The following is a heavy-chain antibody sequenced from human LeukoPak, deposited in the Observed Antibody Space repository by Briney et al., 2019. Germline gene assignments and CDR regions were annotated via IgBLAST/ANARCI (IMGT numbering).Heavy chain of an antibody. CDR3: AKTTVTSEDYYYYYMDV. J-gene: IGHJ6*03. CDR1: GYTLTSYG. CDR2: ITAYNGNT. D-gene: IGHD4-17*01. Sequence: GASVKVSCKTSGYTLTSYGISWGRQAPGQGVEWMGWITAYNGNTYYAQNPQGRVTMTTDTSTSTPHMELRSLRSDDTAVYYCAKTTVTSEDYYYYYMDVWGKGTTVTVSS. V-gene: IGHV1-18*01.